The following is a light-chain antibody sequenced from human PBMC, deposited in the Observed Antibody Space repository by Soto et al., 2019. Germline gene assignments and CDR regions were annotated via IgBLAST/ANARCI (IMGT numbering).Light chain of an antibody. J-gene: IGKJ1*01. V-gene: IGKV3-15*01. CDR3: HQYNNWPPWT. CDR2: GAS. CDR1: QSVNSN. Sequence: EIVMTQSPATLSVSPGERATLYCRASQSVNSNLAWYKQKPGQAPRLLIYGASTRATGIPARFSGSGSGTVFTLTFSSLQSEDYAVYYCHQYNNWPPWTFGQGTKVDIK.